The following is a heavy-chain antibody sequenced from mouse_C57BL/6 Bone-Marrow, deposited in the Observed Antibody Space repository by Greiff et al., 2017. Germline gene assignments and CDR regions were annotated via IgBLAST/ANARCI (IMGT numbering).Heavy chain of an antibody. CDR2: IRLKSDNYAT. J-gene: IGHJ4*01. CDR3: TGPLWEAMDY. CDR1: GFTFSNYW. V-gene: IGHV6-3*01. Sequence: DVHLVESGGGLVQPGGSMKLSCVASGFTFSNYWMNWVRQSPEKGLEWVAQIRLKSDNYATHYAVTVKGRFTISRDDSKSIVYLQMNNLRAEDTGIYYCTGPLWEAMDYWGQGTSVTVSS. D-gene: IGHD1-1*02.